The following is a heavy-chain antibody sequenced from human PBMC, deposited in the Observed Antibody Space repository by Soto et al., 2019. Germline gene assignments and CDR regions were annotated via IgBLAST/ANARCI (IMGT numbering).Heavy chain of an antibody. CDR2: IGGSGST. Sequence: EVQLLESGGGLVQPGGSLRLSCAASRFTFSSYTMSWVRQAPGKGLEWVSTIGGSGSTFYADSAKGRFTISRDNSRNTLYLQMNRLIAEDTAVYYCAKDLGAVSGTCDGFDHWGQGTLVTVSS. V-gene: IGHV3-23*01. CDR3: AKDLGAVSGTCDGFDH. CDR1: RFTFSSYT. J-gene: IGHJ4*02. D-gene: IGHD6-19*01.